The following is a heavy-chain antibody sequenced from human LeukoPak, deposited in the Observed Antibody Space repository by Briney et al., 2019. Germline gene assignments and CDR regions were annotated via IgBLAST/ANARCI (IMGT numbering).Heavy chain of an antibody. CDR2: VIRDGSFT. CDR3: VRDGDDFNFDY. V-gene: IGHV3-74*01. CDR1: GFTFRSYW. Sequence: GGSLRLSCAASGFTFRSYWMHWVRQAPGKGLEWVSRVIRDGSFTNYADSVKGRFTISRDNAKNTLYLQMSSLRAEDTAVYFCVRDGDDFNFDYWGLGSLVTVSS. J-gene: IGHJ4*02. D-gene: IGHD5-24*01.